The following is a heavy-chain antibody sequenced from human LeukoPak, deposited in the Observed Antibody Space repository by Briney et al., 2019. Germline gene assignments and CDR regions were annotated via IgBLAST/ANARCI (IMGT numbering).Heavy chain of an antibody. D-gene: IGHD6-13*01. CDR2: ISSSGSTM. J-gene: IGHJ4*02. CDR3: ASSSWYALDY. V-gene: IGHV3-48*03. Sequence: GGSLRLSCAASGFTFSSYEMNWVRQAPGKGLEWISYISSSGSTMYYADSVKGRFTISRDNAKNSLYLQMNSLRAEDTTIYYCASSSWYALDYWGQGTLVTVSS. CDR1: GFTFSSYE.